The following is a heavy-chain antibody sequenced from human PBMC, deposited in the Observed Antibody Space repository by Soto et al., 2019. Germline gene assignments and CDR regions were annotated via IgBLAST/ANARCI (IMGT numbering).Heavy chain of an antibody. Sequence: VQLVESGGGVVQPGRSLRLSCAASAFTFGSYGMHWVRQAPGKGLEWLAVIWYDGSHTYYADSVKGRFTISRDNSKNTLYLQMSSLRAEDTAVYYCAREREDCSGDNCFSYFDYWGQGTLVTVSS. CDR1: AFTFGSYG. V-gene: IGHV3-33*01. D-gene: IGHD2-15*01. CDR3: AREREDCSGDNCFSYFDY. CDR2: IWYDGSHT. J-gene: IGHJ4*02.